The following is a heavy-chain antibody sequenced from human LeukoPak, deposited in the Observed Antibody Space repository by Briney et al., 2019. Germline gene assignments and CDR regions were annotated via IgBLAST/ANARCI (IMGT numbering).Heavy chain of an antibody. J-gene: IGHJ4*02. CDR2: IKQDGSEK. V-gene: IGHV3-7*01. CDR3: ARVSRPNTPDHGYDSSGYYY. Sequence: GGSLRLSCAASGFTFNSYWMSWVRQAPGKGLEWVANIKQDGSEKYYVDSVKGRFTISRDNAKNSLYLQMNSLRAEDTAVYYCARVSRPNTPDHGYDSSGYYYWGQGTLVTVSS. CDR1: GFTFNSYW. D-gene: IGHD3-22*01.